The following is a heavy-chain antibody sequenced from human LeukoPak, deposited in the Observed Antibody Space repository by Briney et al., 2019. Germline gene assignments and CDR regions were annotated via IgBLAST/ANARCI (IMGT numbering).Heavy chain of an antibody. CDR1: GFTFSDYY. V-gene: IGHV3-11*01. Sequence: GGSLRLSCAASGFTFSDYYMSWIRQAPGKGLEWVSYISSSGSTIYYADSVKGRFTISGDNSRNTLFLQMNSLRAEDTAVYYCAHGAMYQLDYWGQGTLVTVSS. CDR2: ISSSGSTI. J-gene: IGHJ4*02. D-gene: IGHD2-2*01. CDR3: AHGAMYQLDY.